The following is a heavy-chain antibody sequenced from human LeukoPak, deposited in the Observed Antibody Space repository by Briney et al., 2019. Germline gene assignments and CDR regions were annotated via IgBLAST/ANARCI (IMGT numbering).Heavy chain of an antibody. CDR3: ARRLRWAAEYFQH. CDR2: INHSGST. CDR1: GGSFSGYY. J-gene: IGHJ1*01. D-gene: IGHD4-23*01. V-gene: IGHV4-34*01. Sequence: PSETLSLTCAVYGGSFSGYYWSWIRQPPGKGLEWIGEINHSGSTNYNPSLKSRVTISVDTSKNQFSLKLSSVTAADTAVYYCARRLRWAAEYFQHWGQGTLVTVSS.